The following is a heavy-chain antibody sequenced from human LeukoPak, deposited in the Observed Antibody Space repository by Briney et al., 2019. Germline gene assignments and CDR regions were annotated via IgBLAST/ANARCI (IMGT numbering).Heavy chain of an antibody. CDR2: INPNSGGT. CDR3: ARDLAYYYDSSGYYSGWFDP. V-gene: IGHV1-2*02. D-gene: IGHD3-22*01. CDR1: GYTFTGYY. Sequence: GASVKVPCKASGYTFTGYYMHWVRQAPGQGLEWMGWINPNSGGTNYAQKFQGRVTMTRDTSISTAYMELSRLRSDDTAVYYCARDLAYYYDSSGYYSGWFDPWGQGTLVTVSS. J-gene: IGHJ5*02.